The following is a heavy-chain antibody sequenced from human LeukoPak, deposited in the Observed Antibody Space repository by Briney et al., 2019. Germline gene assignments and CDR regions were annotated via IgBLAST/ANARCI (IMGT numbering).Heavy chain of an antibody. CDR1: GGSISSYY. CDR3: ARSRAYRDAFDI. Sequence: SETLSLTCTVSGGSISSYYWSWIRQPPGKGLEWIGYIYYSGSTNYNPSLKSRVTISVDMSKNQFSLKLSSVTAADTAVYYCARSRAYRDAFDIWGQGTMVTVSS. CDR2: IYYSGST. V-gene: IGHV4-59*08. J-gene: IGHJ3*02.